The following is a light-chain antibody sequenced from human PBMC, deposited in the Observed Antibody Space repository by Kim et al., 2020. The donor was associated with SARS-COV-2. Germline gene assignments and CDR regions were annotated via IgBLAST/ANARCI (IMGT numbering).Light chain of an antibody. CDR3: QQSHTAPRT. CDR2: AAS. CDR1: QSITTY. J-gene: IGKJ1*01. V-gene: IGKV1-39*01. Sequence: ASVGDRVIITCRASQSITTYLNWYQHKPGKAPKLLIYAASSLQGGVPSRFSGSGFWTDFTLTISSLQPEDFAAYYCQQSHTAPRTFGQGTKVDIK.